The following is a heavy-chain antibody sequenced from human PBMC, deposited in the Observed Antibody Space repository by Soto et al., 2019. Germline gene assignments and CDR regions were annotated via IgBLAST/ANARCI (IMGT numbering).Heavy chain of an antibody. CDR2: ISWNSNTI. J-gene: IGHJ4*02. CDR1: GVTFDDYA. CDR3: VKETQSNLETGGFDS. Sequence: EVQVVESGGGSVQPGRSLRLSCIGSGVTFDDYAMHWVRQPPGKGLEWVAGISWNSNTITYADSVKGRFTIARDNAKNSLYLQLNSLRAEDTALYYCVKETQSNLETGGFDSWGLGTQFAVSS. V-gene: IGHV3-9*01. D-gene: IGHD7-27*01.